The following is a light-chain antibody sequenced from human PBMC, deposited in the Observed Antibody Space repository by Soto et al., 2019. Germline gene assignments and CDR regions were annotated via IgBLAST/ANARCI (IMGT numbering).Light chain of an antibody. J-gene: IGKJ2*01. Sequence: IVVTQSPGTLSLSPGERATLSCRASQSLSSYLAWYQQKPGQAPRLLIYGASSRATGIPDRFSGSGSGTDFTLTISRLEPEDFAVYYCRQYGSAPSYTFGQGTKLAIK. CDR3: RQYGSAPSYT. CDR1: QSLSSY. V-gene: IGKV3-20*01. CDR2: GAS.